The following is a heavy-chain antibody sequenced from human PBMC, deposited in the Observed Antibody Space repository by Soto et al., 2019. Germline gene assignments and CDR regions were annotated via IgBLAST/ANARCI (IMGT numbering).Heavy chain of an antibody. Sequence: SETLSLTCAFYGGSFDDFYWSWVRQSPGKGLEWVGEISHDGGTNYSPSLASRVSISVDTSKNQFSLHLRSVTAADTGLYYCARGQLVWYGDLTPYHRDIDVWGQGTTVTVSS. V-gene: IGHV4-34*01. CDR3: ARGQLVWYGDLTPYHRDIDV. J-gene: IGHJ6*02. D-gene: IGHD3-10*01. CDR2: ISHDGGT. CDR1: GGSFDDFY.